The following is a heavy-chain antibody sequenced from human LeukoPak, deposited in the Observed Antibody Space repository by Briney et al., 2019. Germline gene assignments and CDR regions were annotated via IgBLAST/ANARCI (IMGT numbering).Heavy chain of an antibody. CDR2: IYHSGST. J-gene: IGHJ4*02. CDR1: GGSISSGGYS. V-gene: IGHV4-30-2*01. Sequence: SETLSLTCAVSGGSISSGGYSWSWIRQPPGKGLEWIGYIYHSGSTYYNPSLKSRVTISVDRSKNQFSLKLSSVTAAGTAVYYCAREVETAFDYWGQGTLVTVSS. CDR3: AREVETAFDY. D-gene: IGHD4-23*01.